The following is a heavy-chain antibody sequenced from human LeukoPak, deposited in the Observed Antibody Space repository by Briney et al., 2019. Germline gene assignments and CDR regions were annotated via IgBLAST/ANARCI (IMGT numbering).Heavy chain of an antibody. CDR3: ARGIVATDSHYYMYV. CDR2: IYRRGRT. CDR1: GGSISSSSYY. J-gene: IGHJ6*03. Sequence: SETLSLTCTVSGGSISSSSYYWGWIRQPPGKGLEWIVNIYRRGRTYKNPSRKSRVTMSVNTTKNRFSMKVSSVAAADTGVYYCARGIVATDSHYYMYVWGKGTTVTVSS. V-gene: IGHV4-39*07. D-gene: IGHD2/OR15-2a*01.